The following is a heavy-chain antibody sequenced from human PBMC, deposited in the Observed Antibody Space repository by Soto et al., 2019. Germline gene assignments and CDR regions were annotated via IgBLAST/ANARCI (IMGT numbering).Heavy chain of an antibody. V-gene: IGHV4-30-4*01. J-gene: IGHJ6*02. CDR2: IYDGGTT. D-gene: IGHD4-17*01. CDR3: AREPGFGDYGRFYYYGMDV. CDR1: GASINRGDYQ. Sequence: SETLSLTCTVSGASINRGDYQWSWIRQPPGKGLEWIGNIYDGGTTYYNPSLKSRVTISIDTSQNQFSLKLRSVTAADTAVYHCAREPGFGDYGRFYYYGMDVWGQGTTVTVSS.